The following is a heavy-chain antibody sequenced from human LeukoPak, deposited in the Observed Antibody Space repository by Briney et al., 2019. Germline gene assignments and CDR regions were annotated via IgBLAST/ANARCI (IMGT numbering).Heavy chain of an antibody. Sequence: ASVNVSCKASGYTFTSYGISWVRQAPGQGLEWMGWISAYNGNTNYAQKLQGRVTMTTDTSTSTAYMELRSLRSDDTAVYYCAGSSGYYEDQRPHYYYYGMDVWGQGTTVTVSS. V-gene: IGHV1-18*01. J-gene: IGHJ6*02. CDR1: GYTFTSYG. CDR3: AGSSGYYEDQRPHYYYYGMDV. D-gene: IGHD3-22*01. CDR2: ISAYNGNT.